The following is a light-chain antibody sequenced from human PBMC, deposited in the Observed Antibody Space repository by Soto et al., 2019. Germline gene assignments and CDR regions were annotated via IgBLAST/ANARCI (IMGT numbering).Light chain of an antibody. Sequence: DIHMTQSPSTLSASVGDRVTITCRASQTISSWLAWYQQKPGKAPKLLIYDASNLQSGIPSRFSGSGSGTEFTLTISSLQPDDFATYYCQQYNSYSLTFGGGTKVDIK. CDR1: QTISSW. V-gene: IGKV1-5*01. CDR2: DAS. J-gene: IGKJ4*01. CDR3: QQYNSYSLT.